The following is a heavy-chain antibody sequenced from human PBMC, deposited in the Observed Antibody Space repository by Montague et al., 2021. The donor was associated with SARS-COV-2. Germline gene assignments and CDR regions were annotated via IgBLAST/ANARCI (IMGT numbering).Heavy chain of an antibody. V-gene: IGHV4-59*08. CDR3: ARHVSGSLTHSHH. CDR2: IYYSGST. D-gene: IGHD1-26*01. Sequence: SETLSLTCTVSGGSLSSYYWSWTRQPPGKGLEWIGYIYYSGSTNYNPSLKSRVTISVDTSKNQFSLNLSSVTAADTAVYYCARHVSGSLTHSHHWGQGSLVTVSS. CDR1: GGSLSSYY. J-gene: IGHJ1*01.